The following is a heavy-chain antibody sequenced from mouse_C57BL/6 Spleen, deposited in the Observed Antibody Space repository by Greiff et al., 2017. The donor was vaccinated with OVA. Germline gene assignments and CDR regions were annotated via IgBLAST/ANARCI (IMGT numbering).Heavy chain of an antibody. V-gene: IGHV5-17*01. CDR1: GFTFSDYG. Sequence: VQLKESGGGLVKPGGSLKLSCAASGFTFSDYGMHWVRQAPEKGLEWVAYISSGGSTIYYADTVKGRFTISRDNAKNTLFLQMTSLRSEDTAMYYCARPLGNYAMDYWGQGTSVTVSS. J-gene: IGHJ4*01. CDR2: ISSGGSTI. D-gene: IGHD4-1*01. CDR3: ARPLGNYAMDY.